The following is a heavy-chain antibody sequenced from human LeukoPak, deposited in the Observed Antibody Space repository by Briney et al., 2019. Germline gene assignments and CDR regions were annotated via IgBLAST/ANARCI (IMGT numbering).Heavy chain of an antibody. Sequence: SETLSLTCTVSGGSISSYYWSWIRQPPGKGLEWIGYIYYTGSTNYNPSLKSRVTISVDTSKNQFSLKLSSVTAADTAVYYCARDGGVDTAMVFRVSAIDPWGQGTLVTVSS. V-gene: IGHV4-59*01. D-gene: IGHD5-18*01. J-gene: IGHJ5*02. CDR1: GGSISSYY. CDR2: IYYTGST. CDR3: ARDGGVDTAMVFRVSAIDP.